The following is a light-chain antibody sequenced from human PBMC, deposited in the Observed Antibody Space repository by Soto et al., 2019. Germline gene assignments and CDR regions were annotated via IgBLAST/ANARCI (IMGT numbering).Light chain of an antibody. J-gene: IGKJ4*01. CDR1: QSVSSNY. Sequence: EIVLTQSPGTLSLSPGERATLSCRASQSVSSNYLAWYQQKPGQAPRLLIYGASSRATGITDRFIGSGSVTDFTITISRLEPEDFAVYYCQQYGGSPRVTFGGGTKVEIK. CDR3: QQYGGSPRVT. V-gene: IGKV3-20*01. CDR2: GAS.